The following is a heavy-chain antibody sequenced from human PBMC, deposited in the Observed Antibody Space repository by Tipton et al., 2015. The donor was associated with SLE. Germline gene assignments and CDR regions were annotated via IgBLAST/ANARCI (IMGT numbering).Heavy chain of an antibody. V-gene: IGHV4-61*09. J-gene: IGHJ4*02. D-gene: IGHD5-18*01. CDR2: IYTSGRI. Sequence: TLSLTCTVSGDSVSSGHSYWTWIRQPAGKGLEWIGHIYTSGRINYNPSLKSRVTVSVDTSKNQFSLKLTSVSAADTAVYHCARDRGFSYGYFDYWGQGTLVTVSS. CDR3: ARDRGFSYGYFDY. CDR1: GDSVSSGHSY.